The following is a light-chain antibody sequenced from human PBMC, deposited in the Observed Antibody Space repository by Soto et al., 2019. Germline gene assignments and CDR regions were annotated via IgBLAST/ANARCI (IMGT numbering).Light chain of an antibody. J-gene: IGKJ5*01. Sequence: DVQMTQSPSSLSASVGDRVTITCQASQAINDYLTWYQQKPGKAPKLLIYEASKLETGVPSRFSGSGSGTHFTFTISSLQPEDIATYYCQQYDNLPITFGQGTRLEIK. V-gene: IGKV1-33*01. CDR3: QQYDNLPIT. CDR1: QAINDY. CDR2: EAS.